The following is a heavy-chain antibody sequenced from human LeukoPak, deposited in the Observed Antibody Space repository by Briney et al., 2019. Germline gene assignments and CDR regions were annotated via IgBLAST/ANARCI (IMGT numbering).Heavy chain of an antibody. V-gene: IGHV3-23*01. CDR3: ATPKFGVGSTYYYYYYMDV. CDR2: ISGSGGST. J-gene: IGHJ6*03. Sequence: GGSLRLSCAASGFTFSSYAMSWVRQAPGKGLEWVSAISGSGGSTYYADSVKGRFTISRDNSKNTLYLQMNSLRAEDTAVYYCATPKFGVGSTYYYYYYMDVWGKGTTVTVSS. D-gene: IGHD3-10*01. CDR1: GFTFSSYA.